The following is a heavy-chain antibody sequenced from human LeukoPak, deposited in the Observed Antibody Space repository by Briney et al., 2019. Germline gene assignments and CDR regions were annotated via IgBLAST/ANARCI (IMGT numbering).Heavy chain of an antibody. Sequence: GASVTVSCKASGYXFTSYGMSWVRQAPGKGLEWVGWISAYNGNTNYAQKLQGRVTMTTDTSTSTAYMELRSLRSDDTAVYYCARVSGGSYCLDYWGQGTLVTVSS. CDR1: GYXFTSYG. CDR2: ISAYNGNT. J-gene: IGHJ4*02. CDR3: ARVSGGSYCLDY. V-gene: IGHV1-18*01. D-gene: IGHD1-26*01.